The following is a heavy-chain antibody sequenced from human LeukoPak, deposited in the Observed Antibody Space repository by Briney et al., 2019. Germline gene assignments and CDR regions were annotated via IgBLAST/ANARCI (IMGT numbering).Heavy chain of an antibody. CDR3: ARGVSWFDP. V-gene: IGHV4-39*07. J-gene: IGHJ5*02. Sequence: SETLSLTRTLSGGSISSSSYYCGWVRQPPGDGLGWIGCIYYSVSTSYNPSLKSRVTISVDTSKNQFSLKLSAVTDADTAVYYCARGVSWFDPWGQGTLVTVSS. CDR2: IYYSVST. CDR1: GGSISSSSYY. D-gene: IGHD4/OR15-4a*01.